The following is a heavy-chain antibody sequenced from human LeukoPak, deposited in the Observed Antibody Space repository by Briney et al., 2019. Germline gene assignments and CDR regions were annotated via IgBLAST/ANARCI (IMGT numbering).Heavy chain of an antibody. Sequence: GGSLRLSCAASGFTFSTYAVSWVRQAPGKGLEWVSAISGSGGSTYYADSVKGRFTISRDNSKNTLYLQMNSLRAEDTAVYYCAKSPRWLLPHYFDYWGQGTLVTVSS. D-gene: IGHD3-22*01. CDR2: ISGSGGST. CDR1: GFTFSTYA. V-gene: IGHV3-23*01. J-gene: IGHJ4*02. CDR3: AKSPRWLLPHYFDY.